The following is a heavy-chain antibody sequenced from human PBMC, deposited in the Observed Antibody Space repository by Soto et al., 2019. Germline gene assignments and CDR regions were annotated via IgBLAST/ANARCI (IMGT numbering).Heavy chain of an antibody. Sequence: EVQLLESGGGLVQPGGSLRLSCAASGFTFSSYAMSWVRQAPGKGLEWVSAISGSGGSTYYADSVKGRFTISRDNSKNXLSXQMNSLRAEDTAVYYCAKDRFDIVVVVAATSWFDPWGQGTLVTVSS. J-gene: IGHJ5*02. V-gene: IGHV3-23*01. CDR2: ISGSGGST. CDR1: GFTFSSYA. D-gene: IGHD2-15*01. CDR3: AKDRFDIVVVVAATSWFDP.